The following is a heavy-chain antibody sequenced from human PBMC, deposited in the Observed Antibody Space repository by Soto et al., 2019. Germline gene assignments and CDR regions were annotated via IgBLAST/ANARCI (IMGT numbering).Heavy chain of an antibody. D-gene: IGHD3-22*01. CDR2: INHSGST. CDR1: GGSFSGYY. J-gene: IGHJ6*02. CDR3: ARGRGSSGYYYYYYGMDV. Sequence: SETLSLTCSVYGGSFSGYYWSWIRQPPGKGLEWIGEINHSGSTNYNPSLKSRVTISVDTSKNQFSLKLSSVTAAGTAVYYCARGRGSSGYYYYYYGMDVWGQGTTVTVSS. V-gene: IGHV4-34*01.